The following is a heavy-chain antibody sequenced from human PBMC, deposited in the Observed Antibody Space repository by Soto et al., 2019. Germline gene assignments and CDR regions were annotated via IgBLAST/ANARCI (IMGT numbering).Heavy chain of an antibody. Sequence: ASVKVSCKASGYTFTRSGISWVRQAPGQGPEWMGWISSYNGDTNYAQTFQGRVTMTTDTSTSTAYMELRSLRSDDTAVYYCAREGVAPYYYYGMDVWRHGTPVTVSS. V-gene: IGHV1-18*01. CDR1: GYTFTRSG. CDR3: AREGVAPYYYYGMDV. J-gene: IGHJ6*02. D-gene: IGHD5-12*01. CDR2: ISSYNGDT.